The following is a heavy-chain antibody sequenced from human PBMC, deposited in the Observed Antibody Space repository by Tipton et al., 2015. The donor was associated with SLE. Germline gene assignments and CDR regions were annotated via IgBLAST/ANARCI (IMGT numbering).Heavy chain of an antibody. Sequence: SLRLSCAASGFTFSSYGMHWVRQAPGKGLEWVSGISWNSGSIGYADSVKGRFTISRDNAKNSLYLQMNSLRAEDTALYYCAKDRISTIVVVTAFGFWGQGTLVTVSS. V-gene: IGHV3-9*01. D-gene: IGHD2-21*02. J-gene: IGHJ4*02. CDR1: GFTFSSYG. CDR3: AKDRISTIVVVTAFGF. CDR2: ISWNSGSI.